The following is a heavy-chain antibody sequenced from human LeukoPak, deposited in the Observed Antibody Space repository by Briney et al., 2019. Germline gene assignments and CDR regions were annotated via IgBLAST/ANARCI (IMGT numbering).Heavy chain of an antibody. J-gene: IGHJ4*02. CDR1: GGSFSGYY. CDR3: ASSITGRNDY. Sequence: SETLSLTCAVYGGSFSGYYWSWIRQPPGKGLEWIGEINHSGSTNYNPSLKSRVTISVDTSKNQFSLKLSSVTAADTAVYYCASSITGRNDYWGQGTLVTVSP. CDR2: INHSGST. D-gene: IGHD1-20*01. V-gene: IGHV4-34*01.